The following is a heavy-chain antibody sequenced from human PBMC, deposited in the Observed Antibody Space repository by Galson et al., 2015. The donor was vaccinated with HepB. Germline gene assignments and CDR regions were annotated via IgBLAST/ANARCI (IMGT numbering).Heavy chain of an antibody. CDR2: VNTGNGNT. CDR1: GYSFTIYY. D-gene: IGHD3-16*02. J-gene: IGHJ4*02. CDR3: AKDPSLEYYHDTPYFDY. Sequence: SVKVSCKASGYSFTIYYIHWVRQAPGQRLEWMGRVNTGNGNTKYSQKFQDRVTLTRDTSATTAYMELSSLESEDTAMYYCAKDPSLEYYHDTPYFDYWGQGTLVTVSS. V-gene: IGHV1-3*04.